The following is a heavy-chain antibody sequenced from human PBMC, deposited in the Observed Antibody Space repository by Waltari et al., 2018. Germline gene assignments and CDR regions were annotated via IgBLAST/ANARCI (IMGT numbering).Heavy chain of an antibody. Sequence: QLQLQESGPGLVKPSATLSLTFTVSGGSISSSSYYWGWLRQPPGKGLEWIGSIYYSGSTYYNPSLKSRVTISVDTSKNQFSLKLSSVTAADTAVYYCARHLGSSWPYWGQGTLVTVSS. CDR2: IYYSGST. V-gene: IGHV4-39*01. D-gene: IGHD6-13*01. CDR3: ARHLGSSWPY. CDR1: GGSISSSSYY. J-gene: IGHJ4*02.